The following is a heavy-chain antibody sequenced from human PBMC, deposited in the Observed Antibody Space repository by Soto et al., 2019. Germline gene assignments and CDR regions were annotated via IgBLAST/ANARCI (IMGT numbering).Heavy chain of an antibody. J-gene: IGHJ4*02. D-gene: IGHD2-15*01. CDR1: GFTFSSYA. CDR3: ARGQLPAATTYFDF. Sequence: QVHLVESGGGVVQPGGSLRLSCAASGFTFSSYAIHWVRQAPGKGLEWVAIIWFDGSNKYYADSVKGRFSISRDYSKNTLFLQMDSLRAEDTAVYYCARGQLPAATTYFDFWGQGTLVIVSS. CDR2: IWFDGSNK. V-gene: IGHV3-33*01.